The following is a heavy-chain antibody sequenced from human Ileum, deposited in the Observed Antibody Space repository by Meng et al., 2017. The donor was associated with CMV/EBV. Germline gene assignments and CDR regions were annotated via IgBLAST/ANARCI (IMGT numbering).Heavy chain of an antibody. CDR3: ARDLASDSSGRQGTYFDY. D-gene: IGHD3-22*01. CDR1: GYTFTSYY. CDR2: INPSGGST. Sequence: ASVKVSCKASGYTFTSYYMHWVRQAPGQGLEWMGIINPSGGSTSYAQKFQGRVTMTRDTSTSTVYMELSNLRSEDTAVYYCARDLASDSSGRQGTYFDYWGQGTLVTVSS. J-gene: IGHJ4*02. V-gene: IGHV1-46*01.